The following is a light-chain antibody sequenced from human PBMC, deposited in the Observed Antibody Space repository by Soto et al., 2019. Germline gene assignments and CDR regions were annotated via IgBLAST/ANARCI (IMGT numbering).Light chain of an antibody. J-gene: IGLJ2*01. CDR1: TSDVGGYNY. CDR3: SSYAGSKNFIL. CDR2: EVN. Sequence: QSALTQPPSASGSPGQSVTISCTGTTSDVGGYNYVSWYQLHPDKVPKLIIYEVNKRPSGVPDRFSGSKSGSKASLTVSGLKAEDEADYFCSSYAGSKNFILFGGGTKLTVL. V-gene: IGLV2-8*01.